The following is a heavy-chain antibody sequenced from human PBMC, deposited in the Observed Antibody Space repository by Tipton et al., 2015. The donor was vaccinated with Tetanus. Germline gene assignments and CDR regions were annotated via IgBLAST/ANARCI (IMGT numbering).Heavy chain of an antibody. Sequence: SLRLSCVASGFTFSSFGVNWVRQAPGKGLEWVSYISTATSLTFYADSVKGRFTISRDNAKNSLYLQMNSLRDEDTAIYYCAKPLRSGYHHFDYWGLGTLVTVSS. CDR1: GFTFSSFG. CDR3: AKPLRSGYHHFDY. CDR2: ISTATSLT. J-gene: IGHJ4*02. V-gene: IGHV3-48*02. D-gene: IGHD3-3*01.